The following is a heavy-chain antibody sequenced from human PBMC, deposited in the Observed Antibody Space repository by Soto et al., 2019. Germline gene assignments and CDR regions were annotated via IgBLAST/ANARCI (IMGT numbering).Heavy chain of an antibody. CDR3: ARELRSPAVGNWFDP. CDR2: IIPIFGTA. J-gene: IGHJ5*02. Sequence: QVQLVQSGAEVKKPGSSVKVSCKASGGTFSSYAISWVRQAPGQGLEWMGGIIPIFGTANYAQKFQGRVTIXXDXSXXTAYMELSSLRSEDTAVYYCARELRSPAVGNWFDPWGQGTLVTVSS. CDR1: GGTFSSYA. D-gene: IGHD3-3*01. V-gene: IGHV1-69*12.